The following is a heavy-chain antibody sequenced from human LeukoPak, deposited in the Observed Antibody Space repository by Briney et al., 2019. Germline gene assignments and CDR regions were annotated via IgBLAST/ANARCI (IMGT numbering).Heavy chain of an antibody. Sequence: SETLSLTCTVSGGSINDYFWTWIRQPPGKGLEWIAYIHYTGRMKYDPSLRSRVTISLDTSKSQFSLKVKSVTAADTAVYYCARVRGSSGSYEYYHYMDVWGKGTTVTISS. V-gene: IGHV4-59*12. CDR3: ARVRGSSGSYEYYHYMDV. CDR1: GGSINDYF. D-gene: IGHD1-26*01. CDR2: IHYTGRM. J-gene: IGHJ6*03.